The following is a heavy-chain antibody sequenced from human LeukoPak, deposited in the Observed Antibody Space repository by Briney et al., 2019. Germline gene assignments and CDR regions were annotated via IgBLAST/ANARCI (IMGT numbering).Heavy chain of an antibody. CDR3: ARDPRYCSSTSCPRGAFDI. D-gene: IGHD2-2*01. CDR1: GYTLTSYG. V-gene: IGHV1-18*01. CDR2: ISAYNGNT. J-gene: IGHJ3*02. Sequence: ASVKVSCKASGYTLTSYGISWVRQAPGQGLEWMGWISAYNGNTNYAQKLQDRVTMTTDTSTSTAYMELRSLRSDETAVYYCARDPRYCSSTSCPRGAFDIWGQGTMVTVSS.